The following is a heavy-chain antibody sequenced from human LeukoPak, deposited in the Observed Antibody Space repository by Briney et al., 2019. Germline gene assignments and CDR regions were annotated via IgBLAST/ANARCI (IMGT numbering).Heavy chain of an antibody. D-gene: IGHD3-16*01. CDR2: IYYSGST. Sequence: SGTLSLTCTVSGGSISSYYWSWIRQPPGKGLEWIGYIYYSGSTNYNPSLKSRVTISVDTSKNQFSLKLSSVTAADTAVYYCARDGGPAFDIWGQGTMVTVSS. J-gene: IGHJ3*02. CDR3: ARDGGPAFDI. V-gene: IGHV4-59*01. CDR1: GGSISSYY.